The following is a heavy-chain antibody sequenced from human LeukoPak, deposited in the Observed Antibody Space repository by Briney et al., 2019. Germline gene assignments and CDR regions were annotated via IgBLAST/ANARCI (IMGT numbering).Heavy chain of an antibody. CDR2: IYSGGST. CDR3: ARASIAAAGYYFDY. CDR1: GFTVSTNY. Sequence: GGSPRLSCAASGFTVSTNYMTWVRQAPGKGLEWVSVIYSGGSTYYSDSVKGRFTISRDNSKNTLYLQLNNLRAEDTAVYYCARASIAAAGYYFDYWGQGTLVTVSS. V-gene: IGHV3-53*01. J-gene: IGHJ4*02. D-gene: IGHD6-13*01.